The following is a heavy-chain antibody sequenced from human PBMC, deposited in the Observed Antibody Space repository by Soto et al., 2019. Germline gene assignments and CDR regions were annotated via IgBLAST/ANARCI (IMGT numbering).Heavy chain of an antibody. CDR3: AREDINESFFDS. D-gene: IGHD2-8*01. V-gene: IGHV4-31*03. CDR2: IYYTGHT. CDR1: GGYISSGGNY. Sequence: PSETLSLTCSVSGGYISSGGNYWSWIRQHPGKGLEWIGFIYYTGHTKYNAALKGRASISGDMSENQFSLTLTSVTAADTAVYYCAREDINESFFDSWGPGILVTVSS. J-gene: IGHJ4*02.